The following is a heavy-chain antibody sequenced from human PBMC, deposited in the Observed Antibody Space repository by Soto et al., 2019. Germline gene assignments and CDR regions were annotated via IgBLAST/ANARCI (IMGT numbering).Heavy chain of an antibody. J-gene: IGHJ4*02. D-gene: IGHD3-10*01. CDR2: IYGNDDK. V-gene: IGHV2-5*01. CDR1: GFSLSTSGVG. CDR3: AHTRGYFDF. Sequence: SGPTLGNHTNALTLTCPFSGFSLSTSGVGVGWIRQPPGKALEWLALIYGNDDKSYSPSLKTTLTITTDTSKKQVVLTMTNMAPVDTATYYCAHTRGYFDFWGQGTLVPVSS.